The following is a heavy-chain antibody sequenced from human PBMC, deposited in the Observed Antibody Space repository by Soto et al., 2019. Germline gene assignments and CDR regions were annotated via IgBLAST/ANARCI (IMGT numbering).Heavy chain of an antibody. CDR2: ISPSSGST. J-gene: IGHJ4*02. CDR3: ARKLSSNGWSAFDY. CDR1: GYTFTSYY. D-gene: IGHD6-19*01. V-gene: IGHV1-46*01. Sequence: ASVKVSCKASGYTFTSYYMHWVRQAPGQGLEWMGIISPSSGSTTYAQKFQGRVTVTRDTSTTTVYMELSSLRSEDTAVYYCARKLSSNGWSAFDYWGQGTLVAVSS.